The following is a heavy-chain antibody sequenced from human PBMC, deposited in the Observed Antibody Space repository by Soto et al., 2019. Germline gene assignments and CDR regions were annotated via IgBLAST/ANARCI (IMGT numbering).Heavy chain of an antibody. V-gene: IGHV4-30-4*01. Sequence: PSETLSLTCTVSGGSISSGDYYWSWIRQPPGKGLEWIGYIYYSGSTYYNPSLKSRVTIFVDTSKNQFSLKLTSVTAADTALYYCARDYFDSSDYTTNWFDPWGQGTLVTVSS. CDR1: GGSISSGDYY. J-gene: IGHJ5*02. D-gene: IGHD3-22*01. CDR3: ARDYFDSSDYTTNWFDP. CDR2: IYYSGST.